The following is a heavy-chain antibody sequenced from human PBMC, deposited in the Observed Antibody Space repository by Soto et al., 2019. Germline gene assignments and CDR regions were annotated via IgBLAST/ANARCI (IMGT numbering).Heavy chain of an antibody. D-gene: IGHD3-3*01. J-gene: IGHJ4*02. CDR2: IYNGGST. CDR3: ARAPVGLDTISYFDY. Sequence: SETLSLTCTVSGDSVSSVGFHWAWLRRPPGKGLEWIGYIYNGGSTYYRPSLESRMHMSLDATRSHYSLRLTSVTAADTAVYFCARAPVGLDTISYFDYWGQGKLVTVSS. CDR1: GDSVSSVGFH. V-gene: IGHV4-30-4*01.